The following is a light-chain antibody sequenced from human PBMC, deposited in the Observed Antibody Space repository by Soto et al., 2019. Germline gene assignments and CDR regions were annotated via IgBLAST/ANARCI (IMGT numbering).Light chain of an antibody. V-gene: IGKV3-11*01. CDR2: GAS. Sequence: IAVTQSKATLSFSPWQIAALSCKASQSVHNFLAWYQQKPGQAPRLLIYGASTRAAGVPPRFSGSGSGTDFTLTISSLEPEEFAVYYCQQRSNSPPITFGQGTLLEI. CDR3: QQRSNSPPIT. CDR1: QSVHNF. J-gene: IGKJ5*01.